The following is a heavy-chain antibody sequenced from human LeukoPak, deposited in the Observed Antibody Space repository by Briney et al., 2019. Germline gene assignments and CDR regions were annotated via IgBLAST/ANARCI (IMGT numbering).Heavy chain of an antibody. CDR3: ATDMTATGGLGY. CDR1: GFTFSKYD. Sequence: GGSLRLSCAASGFTFSKYDMHWVRQAPGKGLEWVAFIQYDGSNKYYADSVKGRFTISRDNAKNSLYLQMNGLRAEDTAVYYCATDMTATGGLGYWGQGTLVTVSS. V-gene: IGHV3-30*02. J-gene: IGHJ4*02. CDR2: IQYDGSNK. D-gene: IGHD3-16*01.